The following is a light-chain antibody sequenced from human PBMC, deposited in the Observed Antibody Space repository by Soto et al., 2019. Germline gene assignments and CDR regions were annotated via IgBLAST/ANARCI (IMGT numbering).Light chain of an antibody. CDR3: EHYNSYSEA. J-gene: IGKJ1*01. CDR1: QTMGXW. V-gene: IGKV1-5*03. Sequence: DVQMTQSPSTLSGIVGDKVTITFAARQTMGXWCAWYQQKTGKAPKLLIYKASTLKSGVPSRLSGSGSGTEFTLTISSLQPDDFATYYCEHYNSYSEAFGQGTKVDIK. CDR2: KAS.